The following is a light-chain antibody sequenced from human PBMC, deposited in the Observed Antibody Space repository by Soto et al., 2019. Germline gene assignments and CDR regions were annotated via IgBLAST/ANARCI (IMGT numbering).Light chain of an antibody. CDR3: QEYHRAPLT. V-gene: IGKV1-27*01. CDR2: AAA. Sequence: DIQMTQSPSSLSASVGVRVTITCRASQGISNYLAWYQQKPGKVPKLLIYAAATLQSGVPYQFSGSGSGTDCALTISSRQPEDVAPYYCQEYHRAPLTFGGGTKVEIK. CDR1: QGISNY. J-gene: IGKJ4*01.